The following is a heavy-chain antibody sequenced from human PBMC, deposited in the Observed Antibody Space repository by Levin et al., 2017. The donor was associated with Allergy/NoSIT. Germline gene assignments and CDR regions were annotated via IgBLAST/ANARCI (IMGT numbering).Heavy chain of an antibody. CDR3: ARDSLGSGWLRDAFDI. J-gene: IGHJ3*02. V-gene: IGHV3-30-3*01. CDR1: GFTFSSYA. Sequence: SCAASGFTFSSYAMHWVRQAPGKGLEWVAVISYDGSNKYYADSVKGRFTISRDNSKNTLYLQMNSLRAEDTAVYYCARDSLGSGWLRDAFDIWGQGTMVTVSS. CDR2: ISYDGSNK. D-gene: IGHD6-19*01.